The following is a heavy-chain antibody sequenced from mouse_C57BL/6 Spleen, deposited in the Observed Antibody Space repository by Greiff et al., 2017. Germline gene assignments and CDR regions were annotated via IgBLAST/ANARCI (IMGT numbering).Heavy chain of an antibody. V-gene: IGHV5-17*01. CDR2: MSSGSSTI. CDR1: GFTFSDYG. J-gene: IGHJ4*01. CDR3: ARGTTVVEDAMDY. D-gene: IGHD1-1*01. Sequence: VKLMESGGGLVKPGGSLKLSCAASGFTFSDYGMHWVRQAPEKGLEWVAYMSSGSSTIYYADTVKGRFTLSRDNAKNTLFLQMTSLRSEDTAMYYCARGTTVVEDAMDYWGQGTSVTVSS.